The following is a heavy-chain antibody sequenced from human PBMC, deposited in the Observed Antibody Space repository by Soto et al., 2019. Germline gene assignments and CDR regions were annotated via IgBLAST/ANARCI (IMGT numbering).Heavy chain of an antibody. CDR3: ARSVEYCSGGSCYYYYYYYMDV. CDR2: ISAYNGNT. Sequence: GASVKVSCKASGYTFTSYGISWVRQAPGQGLEWMGWISAYNGNTNYAQKLQGRVTMTTDTSTSTAYMELRSLRSDDTAVYYCARSVEYCSGGSCYYYYYYYMDVWGKGTTVTVSS. J-gene: IGHJ6*03. CDR1: GYTFTSYG. V-gene: IGHV1-18*01. D-gene: IGHD2-15*01.